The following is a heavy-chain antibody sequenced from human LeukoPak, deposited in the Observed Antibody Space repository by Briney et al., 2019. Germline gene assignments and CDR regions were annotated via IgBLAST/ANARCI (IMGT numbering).Heavy chain of an antibody. D-gene: IGHD6-13*01. CDR2: IYYSGST. Sequence: SETLSLTCTVSGGSISSYYWSWIRQPPGKGLEWIGYIYYSGSTNYNPSLKSRVTISVDTSKNQFSLKLSSVTAADTAVYYCARLLPGIAAAGTDYWGQGTLVTVSS. CDR3: ARLLPGIAAAGTDY. V-gene: IGHV4-59*01. CDR1: GGSISSYY. J-gene: IGHJ4*02.